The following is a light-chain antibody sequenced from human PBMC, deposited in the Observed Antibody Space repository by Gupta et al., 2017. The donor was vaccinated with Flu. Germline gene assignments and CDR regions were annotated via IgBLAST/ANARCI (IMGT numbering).Light chain of an antibody. CDR3: LQGAHWPPWT. Sequence: DVVMTQSPLSLPVTLGQPASISCRSSESLVHSNGYTYLSGFQQRPGQSPRLLIYKVSHRASGVPDRFSGSGSDTDFTLEISRVEAEDVGIYYCLQGAHWPPWTFGQGTKVEIK. CDR2: KVS. CDR1: ESLVHSNGYTY. V-gene: IGKV2-30*02. J-gene: IGKJ1*01.